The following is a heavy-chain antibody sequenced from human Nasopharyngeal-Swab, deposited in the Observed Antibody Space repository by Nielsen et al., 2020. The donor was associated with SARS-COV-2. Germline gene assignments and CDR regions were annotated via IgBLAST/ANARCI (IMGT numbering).Heavy chain of an antibody. D-gene: IGHD3-16*01. CDR3: GGVDFDS. V-gene: IGHV3-23*01. CDR2: ISGSGGVT. Sequence: VRQAPGKGLEWVSGISGSGGVTTYADSVKGRFTISRDNSKNTLYLQMNSLRAEDTAVYYCGGVDFDSWGQGTLGTVSS. J-gene: IGHJ4*02.